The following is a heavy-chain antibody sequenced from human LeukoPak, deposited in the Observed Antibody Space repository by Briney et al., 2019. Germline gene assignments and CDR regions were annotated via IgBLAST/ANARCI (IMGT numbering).Heavy chain of an antibody. V-gene: IGHV3-23*01. CDR3: AKAWGSGWYGVNY. D-gene: IGHD6-19*01. J-gene: IGHJ4*02. Sequence: QPGGSLRLSCTASGFTFSGYSMSWVRQAPGKGLEWVSAISTSGGTTYYADSVKGRFTISRDNSKNTLYVQMNSLRAEDTAVYYCAKAWGSGWYGVNYWGQGTLVTVSS. CDR1: GFTFSGYS. CDR2: ISTSGGTT.